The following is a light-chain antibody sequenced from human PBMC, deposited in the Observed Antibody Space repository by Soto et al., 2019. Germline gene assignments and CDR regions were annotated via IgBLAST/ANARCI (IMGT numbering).Light chain of an antibody. CDR3: SSYTSSSALV. J-gene: IGLJ2*01. CDR2: EVS. V-gene: IGLV2-14*01. CDR1: SSDVGGYHY. Sequence: QSVLTQPASVSGSPGQPITISCTGTSSDVGGYHYVSWYQHHPGKVLKLIIYEVSKRPSGVSHRFSGSKSGNTASLTISGLQAEDEADYYCSSYTSSSALVFGGGTKVTVL.